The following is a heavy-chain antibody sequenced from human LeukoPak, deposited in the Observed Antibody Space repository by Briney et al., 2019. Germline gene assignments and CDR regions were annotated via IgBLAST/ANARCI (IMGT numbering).Heavy chain of an antibody. J-gene: IGHJ4*02. CDR2: ISWNSGSI. CDR3: AKGPYYGSGSYYFDY. CDR1: GFTFDDYA. D-gene: IGHD3-10*01. V-gene: IGHV3-9*01. Sequence: GRSLRLSCAASGFTFDDYAMHWVRQAPGKGLEWVSGISWNSGSIGYADSVKGRFTISRDNAKNSLYLQMNSLRAEDTALYYCAKGPYYGSGSYYFDYWGQRTLVTVSS.